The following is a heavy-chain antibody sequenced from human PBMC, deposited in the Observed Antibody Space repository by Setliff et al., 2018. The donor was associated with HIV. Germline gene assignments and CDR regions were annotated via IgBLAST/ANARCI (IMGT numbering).Heavy chain of an antibody. D-gene: IGHD3-10*01. CDR2: IYTSGST. CDR3: ARLLNYYGNWFDP. V-gene: IGHV4-4*07. Sequence: SETLSLTCTVSGCSISSYYWSWIRQPAGTGLEWIGHIYTSGSTNYNPSLKSRVTISVDTSKNQFSLKLSSVTAADTAVYYCARLLNYYGNWFDPWGQGTLVTVSS. CDR1: GCSISSYY. J-gene: IGHJ5*02.